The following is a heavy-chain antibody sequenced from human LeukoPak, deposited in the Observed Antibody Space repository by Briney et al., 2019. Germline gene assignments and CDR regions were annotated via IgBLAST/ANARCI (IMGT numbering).Heavy chain of an antibody. CDR2: INHSGST. J-gene: IGHJ4*02. Sequence: PSETLSLTCAVYGGSFSGYYWSWIRQPPGKGLEWIGEINHSGSTNYNPSLKSRVTISVDTSKNQFSLKLSSMTAADTAVYYCARGGRRDIGYWGQGTLVTVSS. CDR1: GGSFSGYY. CDR3: ARGGRRDIGY. V-gene: IGHV4-34*01. D-gene: IGHD5-24*01.